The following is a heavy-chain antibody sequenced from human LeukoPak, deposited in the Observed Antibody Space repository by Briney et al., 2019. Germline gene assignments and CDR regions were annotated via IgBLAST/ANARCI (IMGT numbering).Heavy chain of an antibody. J-gene: IGHJ3*02. CDR1: GFTFSSYG. Sequence: GGSLRLSWAASGFTFSSYGMDWVRQAPGKGLEWVAFIRDDGSNKYYADSVKGRFTISRDNSKNTLYLQMNSLRAEDTAVYYCEGIAAARGGFDIWGQGTMVTVSS. D-gene: IGHD6-13*01. V-gene: IGHV3-30*02. CDR2: IRDDGSNK. CDR3: EGIAAARGGFDI.